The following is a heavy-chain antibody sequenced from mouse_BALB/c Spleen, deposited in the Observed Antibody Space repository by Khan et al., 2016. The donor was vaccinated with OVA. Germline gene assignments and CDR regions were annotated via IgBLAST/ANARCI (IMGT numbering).Heavy chain of an antibody. CDR1: GYTFTDFT. Sequence: QVQLQQSGAELVRPGVSVKISCKGSGYTFTDFTMHWVKQSHAKSLEWIGVISTYYGDVTYNQKFKGKATMTVDKSSSTAYMELARLTSEDSAILYFTRGGGGNRFAYWGQGTLVTVSA. CDR3: TRGGGGNRFAY. CDR2: ISTYYGDV. J-gene: IGHJ3*01. V-gene: IGHV1S137*01.